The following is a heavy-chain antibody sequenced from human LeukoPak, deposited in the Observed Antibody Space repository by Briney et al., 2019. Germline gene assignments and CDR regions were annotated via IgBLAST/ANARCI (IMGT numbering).Heavy chain of an antibody. Sequence: ASVKVSCKASGGTFSSYAISWVRQVPGQGLEWMGRIIPILGIANYAQKFQGRVTITADKSTSTAYMELSSLRSEDTAVYYCARIPRDGYCSGGSCYSSIWGQGTMVTVSS. D-gene: IGHD2-15*01. V-gene: IGHV1-69*04. CDR2: IIPILGIA. CDR3: ARIPRDGYCSGGSCYSSI. CDR1: GGTFSSYA. J-gene: IGHJ3*02.